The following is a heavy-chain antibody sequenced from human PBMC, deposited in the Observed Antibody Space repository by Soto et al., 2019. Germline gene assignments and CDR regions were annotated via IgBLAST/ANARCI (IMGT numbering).Heavy chain of an antibody. Sequence: QLQLQESGPGLVKPSETLSLTCTVSGGSISSSSYYWGWIRQPPGKGLEWIGSIYYSGSTYYNPSLKSRVTISVDTSKNQFSLNLSSVTAADTAVYCATGMVYTYGRSAFDIWGQGTMVTVSS. D-gene: IGHD5-18*01. CDR3: ATGMVYTYGRSAFDI. CDR2: IYYSGST. J-gene: IGHJ3*02. V-gene: IGHV4-39*01. CDR1: GGSISSSSYY.